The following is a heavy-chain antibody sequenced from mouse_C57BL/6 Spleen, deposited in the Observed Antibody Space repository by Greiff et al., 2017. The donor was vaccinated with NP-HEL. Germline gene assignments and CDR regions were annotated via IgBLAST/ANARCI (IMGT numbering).Heavy chain of an antibody. CDR3: ARGQRVYYYGSPWYFDV. V-gene: IGHV5-17*01. CDR2: ISSGSSTI. D-gene: IGHD1-1*01. CDR1: GFTFSDYG. Sequence: EVKLMESGGGLVKPGGSLKLSCAASGFTFSDYGMHWVRQAPEKGLEWVAYISSGSSTIYYADTVKGRFTISRDNAKNTLFLQMTSLRSEDTAMYYCARGQRVYYYGSPWYFDVWGTGTTVTVSS. J-gene: IGHJ1*03.